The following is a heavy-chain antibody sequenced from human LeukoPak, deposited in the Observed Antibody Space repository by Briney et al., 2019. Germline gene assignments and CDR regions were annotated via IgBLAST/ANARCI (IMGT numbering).Heavy chain of an antibody. CDR1: GFTFSSYA. J-gene: IGHJ4*02. CDR3: AREDYYDSSGLIGDY. CDR2: ISYDGSNK. V-gene: IGHV3-30*04. D-gene: IGHD3-22*01. Sequence: GGSLRLSCAASGFTFSSYAMHWVRQAPGKGLEWVAVISYDGSNKYYADSVKGRFTISRDNSKNTPYLQMNSLRAEDTAVYYCAREDYYDSSGLIGDYWGQGTLVTVPS.